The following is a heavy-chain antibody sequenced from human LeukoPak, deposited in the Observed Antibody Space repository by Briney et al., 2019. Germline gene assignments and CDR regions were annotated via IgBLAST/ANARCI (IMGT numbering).Heavy chain of an antibody. CDR2: TYYRSKWFN. J-gene: IGHJ4*02. CDR3: ARGGGAFDY. V-gene: IGHV6-1*01. CDR1: GDSVSSNTTA. D-gene: IGHD1-26*01. Sequence: SQTLSLTCAFSGDSVSSNTTAGNWVRQSPPRGLEWLGRTYYRSKWFNDYAVSVKSRIGINPDTSKNQFSLQLNFMTPEDTAVYYCARGGGAFDYWGQGTLVTASS.